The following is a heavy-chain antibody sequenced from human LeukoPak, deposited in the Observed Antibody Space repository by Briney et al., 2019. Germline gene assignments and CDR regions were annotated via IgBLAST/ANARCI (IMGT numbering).Heavy chain of an antibody. CDR3: ARVGPSYYYDSSGYYRGNFDY. Sequence: SETLSLTCAVYGGSFSGYYWSWIRQPPGKGLEWIGEINHSGSTNYNPSLKSRVTISVDTSKSQFSLKLSSVTAADTAVYYCARVGPSYYYDSSGYYRGNFDYWGQGTLVTVSS. CDR2: INHSGST. J-gene: IGHJ4*02. D-gene: IGHD3-22*01. V-gene: IGHV4-34*01. CDR1: GGSFSGYY.